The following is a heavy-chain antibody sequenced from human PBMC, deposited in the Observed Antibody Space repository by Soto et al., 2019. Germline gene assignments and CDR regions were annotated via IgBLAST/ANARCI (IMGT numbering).Heavy chain of an antibody. CDR2: IYYRGST. CDR1: GGSISSGDYY. V-gene: IGHV4-31*03. J-gene: IGHJ4*02. Sequence: SETLSLTCTVSGGSISSGDYYWSWIRQHPGKGLEWIGYIYYRGSTYYNPSLKSRLTISVDTSKNQFSLKLSSVTAADTAVYYCARDQYSGYQFDSWGQGTLVTVSS. CDR3: ARDQYSGYQFDS. D-gene: IGHD5-12*01.